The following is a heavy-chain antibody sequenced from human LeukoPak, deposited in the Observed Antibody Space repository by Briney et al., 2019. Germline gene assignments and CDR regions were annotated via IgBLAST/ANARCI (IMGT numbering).Heavy chain of an antibody. CDR3: ATEFYSNGYNF. V-gene: IGHV3-15*01. J-gene: IGHJ4*02. CDR2: IKSRTDGGTT. Sequence: GGSLRLSCPGSGFTLSSAWMTWVRQIPGKGLEWVGHIKSRTDGGTTDYAAPVKGRSTISRDDSKNTVYLQMNSLKAEDSAVYFCATEFYSNGYNFWGQGTLVIVSS. CDR1: GFTLSSAW. D-gene: IGHD5-24*01.